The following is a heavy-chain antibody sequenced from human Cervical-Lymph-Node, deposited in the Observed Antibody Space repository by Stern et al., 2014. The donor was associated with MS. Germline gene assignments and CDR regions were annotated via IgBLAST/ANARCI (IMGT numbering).Heavy chain of an antibody. Sequence: DQLVESGAEVKKPGASVKVSCKASGYTFTDYFIHWVRQAPGQGLAWMGRINPNSGGTNYAQKFQGRVTMTRDTSISTAYMELSRLTSDDTAVYYCARYSGRYYWFDPWGQGTLVTVSS. J-gene: IGHJ5*02. D-gene: IGHD1-26*01. CDR1: GYTFTDYF. CDR2: INPNSGGT. CDR3: ARYSGRYYWFDP. V-gene: IGHV1-2*06.